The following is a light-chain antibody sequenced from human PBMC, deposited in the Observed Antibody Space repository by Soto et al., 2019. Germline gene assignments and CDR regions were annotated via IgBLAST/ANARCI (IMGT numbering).Light chain of an antibody. J-gene: IGKJ3*01. Sequence: DIQMTQSPSSLSASVGDRVTITCRASERIRNYLNWYQQKPGKVPNLLIYGASSLQSGVPSRFSGSGSETDFTLTINNLQPEDFASYYCQQSYTAVFTFGPGTKVDIK. CDR3: QQSYTAVFT. CDR1: ERIRNY. CDR2: GAS. V-gene: IGKV1-39*01.